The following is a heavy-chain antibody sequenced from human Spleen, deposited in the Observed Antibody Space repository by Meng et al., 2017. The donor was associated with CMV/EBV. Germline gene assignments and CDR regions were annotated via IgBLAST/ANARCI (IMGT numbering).Heavy chain of an antibody. CDR2: ISAYNGNT. CDR3: ARDNLGGDYYYYGMDV. CDR1: GFTFSSFG. V-gene: IGHV1-18*01. Sequence: ASVKVSCKASGFTFSSFGFNWVRQAPGQGLEWVGWISAYNGNTNYAQKLQGRVTMTTDTSTSTAYMELRSLRSDDTAVYYCARDNLGGDYYYYGMDVWGQGTTVTVSS. J-gene: IGHJ6*02.